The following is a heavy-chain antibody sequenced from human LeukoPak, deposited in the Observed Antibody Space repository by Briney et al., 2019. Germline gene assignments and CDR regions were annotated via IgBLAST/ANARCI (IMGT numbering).Heavy chain of an antibody. Sequence: ASVKVSCKVSGYTLTELSMHWGRQAPGKGLEGGGGFDPEDGETIYAQKFQGRVTMTEDTSTDTAYMELSSLRSEDTAVYYCATGLGWNWRDWLEPWGQGTLVTVSS. CDR1: GYTLTELS. CDR3: ATGLGWNWRDWLEP. CDR2: FDPEDGET. V-gene: IGHV1-24*01. J-gene: IGHJ5*02. D-gene: IGHD1-7*01.